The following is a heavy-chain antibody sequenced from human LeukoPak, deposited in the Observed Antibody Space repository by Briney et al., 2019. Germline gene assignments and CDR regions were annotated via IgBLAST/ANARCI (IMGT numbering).Heavy chain of an antibody. CDR1: GFTFSSYA. CDR2: ISGSGGST. CDR3: AKWGFSVTGNWFDP. V-gene: IGHV3-23*01. J-gene: IGHJ5*02. Sequence: GGSLRLSCAASGFTFSSYAMSWVRQAPGQGLEWVSAISGSGGSTYYADSVKGRFTISRDNSKNTLYLQMNSLRAEDTAVYYCAKWGFSVTGNWFDPWGQGNLVTVSS. D-gene: IGHD2-21*02.